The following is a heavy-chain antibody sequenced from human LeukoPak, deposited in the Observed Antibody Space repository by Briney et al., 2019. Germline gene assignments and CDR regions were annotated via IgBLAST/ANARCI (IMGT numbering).Heavy chain of an antibody. D-gene: IGHD1-26*01. CDR2: INSDGSST. CDR1: GFTFSSYW. V-gene: IGHV3-74*01. CDR3: ARSGSYSFSYYFDY. J-gene: IGHJ4*02. Sequence: GGSLRLSCAASGFTFSSYWMHWVRQAPGEGLVWVSRINSDGSSTNYADSVKGRFTISRDNAKNTLYLQMNSLRAEDTAVYYCARSGSYSFSYYFDYWGQGTLVTVSS.